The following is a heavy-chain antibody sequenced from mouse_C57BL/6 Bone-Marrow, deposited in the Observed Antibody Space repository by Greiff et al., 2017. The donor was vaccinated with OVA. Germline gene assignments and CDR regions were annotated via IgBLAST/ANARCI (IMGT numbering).Heavy chain of an antibody. D-gene: IGHD2-12*01. CDR1: GYAFSSSW. CDR2: IYPGDGDT. V-gene: IGHV1-82*01. CDR3: ARWYYTPVAY. Sequence: VKLMESGPELVKPGASVKISCKASGYAFSSSWMNWVKQRPGKGLEWIGRIYPGDGDTNYNGKFKGKATLTADKSSSTAYLQLSSLTSEDSAVYFCARWYYTPVAYWGQGTLVTVSA. J-gene: IGHJ3*01.